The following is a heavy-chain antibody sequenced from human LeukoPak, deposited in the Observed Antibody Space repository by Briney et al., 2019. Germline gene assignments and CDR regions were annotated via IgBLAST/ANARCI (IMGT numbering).Heavy chain of an antibody. CDR1: GFTFSSNN. J-gene: IGHJ4*02. CDR3: AAGGYSSSWPLGY. V-gene: IGHV3-48*04. CDR2: ISSSSTTI. D-gene: IGHD6-13*01. Sequence: GGSLRLSCAAFGFTFSSNNMNWVRQAPGKGLEWVSSISSSSTTIYYADSVKGRFTISRDNAKNSLYLQMNSLGADDTGVYYCAAGGYSSSWPLGYWGRGTLVTVSS.